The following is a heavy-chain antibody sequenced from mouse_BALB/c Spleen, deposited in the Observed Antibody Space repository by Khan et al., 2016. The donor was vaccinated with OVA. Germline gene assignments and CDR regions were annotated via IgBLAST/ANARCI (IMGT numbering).Heavy chain of an antibody. CDR2: INPSTGYT. CDR3: ARRGLSGIFAY. D-gene: IGHD1-1*02. Sequence: QVQLKQSGAELAKPGASVKMSCKASGYTFTTYWMHWVKQRPGQGLEWIGYINPSTGYTEYNQKFKDKATLTADKSSSTAYMQLSSLTSADSAVYYCARRGLSGIFAYWGQGTLVTVSA. J-gene: IGHJ3*01. CDR1: GYTFTTYW. V-gene: IGHV1-7*01.